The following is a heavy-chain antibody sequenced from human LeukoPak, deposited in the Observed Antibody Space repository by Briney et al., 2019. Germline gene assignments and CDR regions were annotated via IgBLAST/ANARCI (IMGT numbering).Heavy chain of an antibody. CDR3: ARDRVGATTEGFDP. CDR2: IYTSGST. Sequence: SETLSLTCTVSGVSISSGSYYWNWIRQPAGKGLEWIGRIYTSGSTNYNPSLKSRVTISVDTSKNQFSLKLSSVTAADTAVYYCARDRVGATTEGFDPWGQGTLVTVSS. V-gene: IGHV4-61*02. J-gene: IGHJ5*02. CDR1: GVSISSGSYY. D-gene: IGHD1-26*01.